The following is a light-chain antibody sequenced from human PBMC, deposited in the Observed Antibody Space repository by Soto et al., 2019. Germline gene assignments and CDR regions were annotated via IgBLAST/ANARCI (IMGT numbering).Light chain of an antibody. CDR2: HAS. Sequence: IVMTQSPATLSVSPGDRATLSCRASQSVGSSLAWYQQKPGQAPRLLIYHASTRATAVPARFSGSGSGTDFTLTISSLKSEDFAVYYCQHTFNWNPFAFGPGTKWE. J-gene: IGKJ2*01. CDR3: QHTFNWNPFA. V-gene: IGKV3-15*01. CDR1: QSVGSS.